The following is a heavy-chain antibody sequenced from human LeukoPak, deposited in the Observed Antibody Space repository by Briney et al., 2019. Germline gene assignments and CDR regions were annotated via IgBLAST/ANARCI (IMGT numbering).Heavy chain of an antibody. J-gene: IGHJ6*02. Sequence: GGSLGLSCAASGFTFSSYAMHWVRQAPGKGLEWVAVISYDGSNKYYADSVKGRFTISRDNSKNTLYLQMNSLRAEDTAVYYCARDRSGSYWPHYYYGMDVWGQGTTVTVSS. CDR2: ISYDGSNK. V-gene: IGHV3-30-3*01. D-gene: IGHD1-26*01. CDR1: GFTFSSYA. CDR3: ARDRSGSYWPHYYYGMDV.